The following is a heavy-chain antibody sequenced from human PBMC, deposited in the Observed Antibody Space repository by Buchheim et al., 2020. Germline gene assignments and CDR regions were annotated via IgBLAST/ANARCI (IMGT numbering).Heavy chain of an antibody. V-gene: IGHV3-23*01. Sequence: EVQLLESGGGLVQPGGSLRLSCAASGFTFSSYAMSWVRQAPGKGLEWVSAISGSGGRTYYADSVKGRFTISRDNSKTTLSLQMNSLRAEDTAVYYCAKANGAHFLYYYGSGSYPGWGQGTL. CDR1: GFTFSSYA. J-gene: IGHJ4*02. CDR2: ISGSGGRT. D-gene: IGHD3-10*01. CDR3: AKANGAHFLYYYGSGSYPG.